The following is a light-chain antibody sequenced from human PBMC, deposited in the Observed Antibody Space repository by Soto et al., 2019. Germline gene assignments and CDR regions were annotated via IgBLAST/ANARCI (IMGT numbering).Light chain of an antibody. CDR1: QSGLYSSNNKNY. CDR2: WAS. CDR3: QQYYSTPNT. Sequence: DIGMTQSPDSLAVSLGEMVTINCKSSQSGLYSSNNKNYLAWYQQKPGQPPKLLIYWASTRESGVPDRFSGSGAGTDFTLTISSLQAEGVAVYYCQQYYSTPNTFGQGTKLEIK. J-gene: IGKJ2*01. V-gene: IGKV4-1*01.